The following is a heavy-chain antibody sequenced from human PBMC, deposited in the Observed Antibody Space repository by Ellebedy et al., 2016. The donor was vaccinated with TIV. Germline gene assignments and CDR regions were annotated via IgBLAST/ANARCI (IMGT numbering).Heavy chain of an antibody. Sequence: PGGSLRLSCAASGFTFSSYAMSWVRQAPGTGLEWVSAISGSGDTPYYADSVKGRFTISRANSKNTLYLQMNSLRAEDTAIYSCAKDQVVAAARGRYFYWGQGTLVTVSS. V-gene: IGHV3-23*01. J-gene: IGHJ4*02. CDR1: GFTFSSYA. CDR2: ISGSGDTP. CDR3: AKDQVVAAARGRYFY. D-gene: IGHD2-2*01.